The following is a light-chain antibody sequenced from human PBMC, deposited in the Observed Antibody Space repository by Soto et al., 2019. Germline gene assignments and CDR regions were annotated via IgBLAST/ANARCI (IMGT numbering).Light chain of an antibody. CDR1: QSVGRY. V-gene: IGKV3-11*01. Sequence: EIVLTHSPATLSLSPGERATLSCRASQSVGRYLVWYQQKPGQAPRLLIYDASTRATGIPARFSGSGSGTGFTLRVSSLEPEDSAVYFCQKRSNWTVTFGGGNKVDSK. J-gene: IGKJ4*01. CDR3: QKRSNWTVT. CDR2: DAS.